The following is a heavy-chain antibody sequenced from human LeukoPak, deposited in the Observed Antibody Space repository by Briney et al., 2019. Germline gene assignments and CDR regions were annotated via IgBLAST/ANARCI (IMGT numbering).Heavy chain of an antibody. V-gene: IGHV3-48*04. CDR1: GFTFSSYS. Sequence: GGSLRLSCAASGFTFSSYSMNWVRQAPGKELEWVSYISSSSSTIYYADSVKGRFTISRDNAKSSLYLQMNSLRAEDTAVYYCARGPPLFDPWGQGTLVTVSS. CDR2: ISSSSSTI. CDR3: ARGPPLFDP. J-gene: IGHJ5*02.